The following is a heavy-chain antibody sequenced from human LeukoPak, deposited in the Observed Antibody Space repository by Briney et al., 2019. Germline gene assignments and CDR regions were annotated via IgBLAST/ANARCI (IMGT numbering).Heavy chain of an antibody. J-gene: IGHJ3*02. D-gene: IGHD3-22*01. Sequence: SETLPLTCTVSGGSMRSHYWSWIRQTPGKGLEWIGYIDYSGSTRHNPSLQSRVSISVDTSKNQFSLKLTSVTATDTAVYYCARLINNDNSGDADTFDMWGQGTVVTVFS. CDR2: IDYSGST. V-gene: IGHV4-59*11. CDR1: GGSMRSHY. CDR3: ARLINNDNSGDADTFDM.